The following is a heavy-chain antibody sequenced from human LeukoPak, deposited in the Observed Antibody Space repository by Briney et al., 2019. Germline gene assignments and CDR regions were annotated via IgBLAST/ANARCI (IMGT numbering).Heavy chain of an antibody. Sequence: PGGSLRLSCAASGFTVSLNYMIWVRQTPGKGLEFVSVIYTGGGTYYADSVMGRFTVSRDNSKNTLYLQMNSLRAEDTAVYYCAKDGGGITAPAPIDYWGQGTLVTVSS. CDR1: GFTVSLNY. CDR2: IYTGGGT. D-gene: IGHD1-14*01. CDR3: AKDGGGITAPAPIDY. V-gene: IGHV3-53*01. J-gene: IGHJ4*02.